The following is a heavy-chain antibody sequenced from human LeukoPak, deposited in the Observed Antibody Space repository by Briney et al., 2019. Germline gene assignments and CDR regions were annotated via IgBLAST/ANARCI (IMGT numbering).Heavy chain of an antibody. CDR1: GGSFSGYY. CDR3: ARVPVRGYSGFDLQWDV. Sequence: PSETLSLTCAVYGGSFSGYYWSWIRQPPGKGLEWIGEINHSGSTNYNPSLRSRVTISVDTSKNQFSLRMTSVTAADTAVYYCARVPVRGYSGFDLQWDVWGHGTTVTVSS. D-gene: IGHD5-12*01. V-gene: IGHV4-34*09. CDR2: INHSGST. J-gene: IGHJ6*02.